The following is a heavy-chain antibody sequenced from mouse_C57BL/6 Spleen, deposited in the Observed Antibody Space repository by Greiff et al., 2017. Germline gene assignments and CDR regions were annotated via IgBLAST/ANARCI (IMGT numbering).Heavy chain of an antibody. Sequence: QVQLQQPGAELVMPGASVKLSCKASGYTFTSYWMHWVKQRPGQGLEWIGEIDPSDSYTNYNQKFKGKSTLTVDKSSSTAYMQLCSLTSEDSAVYYCARGRRFAYWGQGTLVTVSA. CDR3: ARGRRFAY. V-gene: IGHV1-69*01. CDR2: IDPSDSYT. CDR1: GYTFTSYW. J-gene: IGHJ3*01.